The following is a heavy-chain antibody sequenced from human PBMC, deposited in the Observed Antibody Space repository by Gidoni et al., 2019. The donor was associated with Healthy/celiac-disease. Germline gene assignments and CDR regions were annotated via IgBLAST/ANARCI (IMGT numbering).Heavy chain of an antibody. V-gene: IGHV3-73*01. CDR2: IRSKANSYAT. CDR3: VWELLRRHY. D-gene: IGHD1-26*01. CDR1: GFTFSGSA. J-gene: IGHJ4*02. Sequence: EVQLVESGGGLVQPGGSLKLSCAASGFTFSGSAMHWVRQASGKGLEWVGRIRSKANSYATAYAASVKGRFTISRDDSKNTAYLQMNSLKTEDTAVYYCVWELLRRHYWGQGTLVTVSS.